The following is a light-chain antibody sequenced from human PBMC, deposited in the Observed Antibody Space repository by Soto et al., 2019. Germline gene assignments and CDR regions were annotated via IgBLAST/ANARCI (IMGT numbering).Light chain of an antibody. V-gene: IGLV2-23*02. CDR1: SSDIGRYNL. CDR3: CSHAGRGSVL. CDR2: DVT. Sequence: QSVLAQPASVSGSPGQSITISCTGTSSDIGRYNLVSWYQQHPGEAPKLVIYDVTKRPSGVSDRFSASKSGNTASLKISGLQAEDEADYYCCSHAGRGSVLFGGGTTLTVL. J-gene: IGLJ2*01.